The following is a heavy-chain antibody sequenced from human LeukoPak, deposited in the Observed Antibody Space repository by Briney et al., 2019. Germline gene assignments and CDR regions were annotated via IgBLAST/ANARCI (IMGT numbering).Heavy chain of an antibody. Sequence: PSETLSLTCAVYGGSFSGYYWSWLRQAPGKGLEWIGEINHSGSTNYNPSLKSRDTISVDTPKNQFSLKLSSVTAADTAVYYCARGRGLRFLEWLLPFFDYWGQGTLVTVSS. J-gene: IGHJ4*02. V-gene: IGHV4-34*01. CDR2: INHSGST. CDR1: GGSFSGYY. D-gene: IGHD3-3*01. CDR3: ARGRGLRFLEWLLPFFDY.